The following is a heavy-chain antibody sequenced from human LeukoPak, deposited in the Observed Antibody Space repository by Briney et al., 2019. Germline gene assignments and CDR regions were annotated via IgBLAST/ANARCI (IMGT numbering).Heavy chain of an antibody. CDR2: IWHDGSVE. Sequence: PGRSLRLSCAASGFTFSRLGIQWVRQAPGKGLEWVAMIWHDGSVEEYAASVKGRFTISRDNSRDTLFLQMNRLRDDDTAVYYCAKEGDQFRGYLDAWGKGTTVTVSS. CDR3: AKEGDQFRGYLDA. V-gene: IGHV3-33*06. CDR1: GFTFSRLG. D-gene: IGHD3-16*01. J-gene: IGHJ6*03.